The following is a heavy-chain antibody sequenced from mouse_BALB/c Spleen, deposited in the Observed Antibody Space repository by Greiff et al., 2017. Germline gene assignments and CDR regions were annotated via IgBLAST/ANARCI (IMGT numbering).Heavy chain of an antibody. CDR1: GYTFTSYY. CDR2: INPSNGGT. D-gene: IGHD3-3*01. J-gene: IGHJ3*01. Sequence: VQLQQSGAELVKPGASVKLSCKASGYTFTSYYMYWVKQRPGQGLEWIGEINPSNGGTNFNEKFKSKATLTVDKSSSTAYMQLSSLTSEDSAVYYCTRLGQRFAYWGQGTLVTVSA. CDR3: TRLGQRFAY. V-gene: IGHV1S16*01.